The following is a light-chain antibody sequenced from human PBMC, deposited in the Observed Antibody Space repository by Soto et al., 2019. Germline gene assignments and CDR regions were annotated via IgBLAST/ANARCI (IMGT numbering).Light chain of an antibody. V-gene: IGKV3-11*01. CDR3: QQSSHWPPV. CDR1: QSVWRS. CDR2: GSS. J-gene: IGKJ4*01. Sequence: EIVLTQSPATLSLSPGNRVTLSCRASQSVWRSLAWYQQKPGQAPRLLIYGSSNRATGIPAMFSGSGSGTDFTLTITSLEPEDFAVYYCQQSSHWPPVFGGGTKVEIK.